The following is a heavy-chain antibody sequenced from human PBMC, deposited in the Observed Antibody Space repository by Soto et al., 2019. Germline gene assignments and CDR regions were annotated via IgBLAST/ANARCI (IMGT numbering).Heavy chain of an antibody. J-gene: IGHJ6*02. Sequence: SGPTLVNPTQTLTLTCTFSGFSLSTSGMCVSWIRQPPGKALEWLALIDWDDDKYYSTSLKTRLTISKDTSKNQVVLTMTKMDPVATATYYIARRPSPHTTMADYYYYGMDVWGQGTTVTVSS. D-gene: IGHD5-18*01. CDR3: ARRPSPHTTMADYYYYGMDV. CDR1: GFSLSTSGMC. V-gene: IGHV2-70*01. CDR2: IDWDDDK.